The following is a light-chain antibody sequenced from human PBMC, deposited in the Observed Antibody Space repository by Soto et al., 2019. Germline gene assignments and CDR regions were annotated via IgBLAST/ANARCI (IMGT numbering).Light chain of an antibody. J-gene: IGKJ1*01. V-gene: IGKV3-11*01. CDR1: QSVSTY. Sequence: EIVLTQSPATLSLSPGDRATLACRASQSVSTYLAWYQQKPGQAPRGVIYDASNRATGIPPRFSASGSGTVFTITISSLEPEDFAVYYCQQRSSWPRTFGQGTKVEI. CDR2: DAS. CDR3: QQRSSWPRT.